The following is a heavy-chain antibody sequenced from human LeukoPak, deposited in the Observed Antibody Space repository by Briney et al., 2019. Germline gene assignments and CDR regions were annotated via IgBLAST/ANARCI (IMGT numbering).Heavy chain of an antibody. CDR1: GDSVSRSDSY. D-gene: IGHD3-22*01. CDR2: IYYTGRT. CDR3: ARRRYYDGSGYLE. J-gene: IGHJ1*01. V-gene: IGHV4-39*01. Sequence: SETLSLTCSVSGDSVSRSDSYWDWIRQPPGKGLEWIGTIYYTGRTYYSPSLKRRATMSVDTSNNQFSLTLRSVTAADTAVYCCARRRYYDGSGYLEWGQGTLLSVSS.